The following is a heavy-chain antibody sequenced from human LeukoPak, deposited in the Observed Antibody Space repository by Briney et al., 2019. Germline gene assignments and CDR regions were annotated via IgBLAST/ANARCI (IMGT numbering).Heavy chain of an antibody. Sequence: PGGSLRLSCAASGFTFSSYAMSWVRQAPGKGLEWVSAISGSGGSTYYADSVKGRFTISRDNSKNTLYLQMNSLRAEDTAVYYCAKDRTSSGSYAVLDAFDIWGQGTMVTVSS. V-gene: IGHV3-23*01. J-gene: IGHJ3*02. CDR1: GFTFSSYA. CDR2: ISGSGGST. D-gene: IGHD1-26*01. CDR3: AKDRTSSGSYAVLDAFDI.